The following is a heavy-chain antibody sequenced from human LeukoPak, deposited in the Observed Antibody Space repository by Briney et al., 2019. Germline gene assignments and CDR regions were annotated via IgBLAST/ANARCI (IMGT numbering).Heavy chain of an antibody. CDR1: TFTVNQHY. CDR3: ARAIVPDPNYYYYMDV. CDR2: IYRNGGT. Sequence: GGSLRLSCVAPTFTVNQHYMTWVRQAPGKGLEWVSVIYRNGGTYYADSVEGRFTISRDTSKNTLFLQMNNLRADDTAVYFCARAIVPDPNYYYYMDVWGKGTTVTVSS. D-gene: IGHD1-26*01. V-gene: IGHV3-53*01. J-gene: IGHJ6*03.